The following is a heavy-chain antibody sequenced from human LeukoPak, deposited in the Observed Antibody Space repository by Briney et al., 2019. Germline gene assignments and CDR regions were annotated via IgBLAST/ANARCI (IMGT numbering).Heavy chain of an antibody. V-gene: IGHV4-30-4*07. Sequence: PSETLSLTCAVSGGTLTSGGYSWSWIRQSPGKALEWIGYIYYSGSAYYNPSLKSRVDISFDTSKNQFSLRMTSVTAADSAIYFCARIRISSTSQNYFDPWGQGTLVTVSS. CDR2: IYYSGSA. J-gene: IGHJ5*02. CDR3: ARIRISSTSQNYFDP. D-gene: IGHD2-2*01. CDR1: GGTLTSGGYS.